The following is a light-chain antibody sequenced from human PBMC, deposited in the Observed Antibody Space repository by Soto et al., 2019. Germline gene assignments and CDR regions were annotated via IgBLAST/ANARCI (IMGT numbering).Light chain of an antibody. V-gene: IGKV3-15*01. CDR3: QQYIDWPWT. CDR2: AAS. J-gene: IGKJ1*01. Sequence: ELVMTQSPATLSVSPGVRATLSCRASQSVSNNLAWYQQKPGQAPRLLIYAASTRATGLPARFSGSGSGTEFTLTISSLQSEDFAVYYCQQYIDWPWTFGQGTKVEIE. CDR1: QSVSNN.